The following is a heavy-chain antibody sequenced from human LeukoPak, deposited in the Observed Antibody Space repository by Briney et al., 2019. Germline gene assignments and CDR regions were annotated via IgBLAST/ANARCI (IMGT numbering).Heavy chain of an antibody. J-gene: IGHJ6*02. V-gene: IGHV1-46*01. CDR3: AREGYGSGRRLGLDV. D-gene: IGHD3-10*01. Sequence: ASVKVSCKASGYTFTSYYVHWVRQAPGPGLEWMGIINPSGGSTTYAQNFQGRVTMTRDTSTSTVYLEVNSLRSDDTAVYYCAREGYGSGRRLGLDVWGQGTTVTVSS. CDR2: INPSGGST. CDR1: GYTFTSYY.